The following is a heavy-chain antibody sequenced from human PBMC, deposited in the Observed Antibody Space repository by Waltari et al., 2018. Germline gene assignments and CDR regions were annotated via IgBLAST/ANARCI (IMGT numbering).Heavy chain of an antibody. CDR3: ARDQSFSGPGYSSSWYSGDRAFDV. V-gene: IGHV3-7*01. CDR2: INEDGVEK. J-gene: IGHJ3*01. CDR1: GITSSSEC. Sequence: EVQMVQSGGGLVQPGGSLRLSCVASGITSSSECMSWVRQAQGKGLEWVADINEDGVEKYYMDSVKGRFSISRDNAKNSLYLQMNSLRAEDTALYYCARDQSFSGPGYSSSWYSGDRAFDVWGQGTPVTVSS. D-gene: IGHD6-13*01.